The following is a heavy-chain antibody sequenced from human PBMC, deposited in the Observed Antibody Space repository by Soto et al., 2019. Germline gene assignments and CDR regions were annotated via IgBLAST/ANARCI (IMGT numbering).Heavy chain of an antibody. Sequence: SETLSLTCTVSGGSISSYYWSWIRQPPGKGLEWIGYIYYSGSTNYNPSLKSRVTISVDTSKNQFSLKLSSVTAADTAVYYCARAPHGDYGGYFQHWGQGTLVTVSS. CDR3: ARAPHGDYGGYFQH. CDR1: GGSISSYY. CDR2: IYYSGST. J-gene: IGHJ1*01. D-gene: IGHD4-17*01. V-gene: IGHV4-59*01.